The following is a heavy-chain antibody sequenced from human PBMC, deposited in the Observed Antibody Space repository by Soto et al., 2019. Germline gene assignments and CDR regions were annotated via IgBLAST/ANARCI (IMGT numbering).Heavy chain of an antibody. J-gene: IGHJ4*02. D-gene: IGHD6-19*01. Sequence: QVQLVQSGAEEKKPGASVKVSCKASGYTCTGYAMHWVRQAPGQRLEWMGWINAGNGNPKYSQKFQGRVTITRDTSATTSYMELRSLRSEDTAVYYCARAGAVAADFDYWGQGTLGTFSS. CDR1: GYTCTGYA. CDR3: ARAGAVAADFDY. CDR2: INAGNGNP. V-gene: IGHV1-3*05.